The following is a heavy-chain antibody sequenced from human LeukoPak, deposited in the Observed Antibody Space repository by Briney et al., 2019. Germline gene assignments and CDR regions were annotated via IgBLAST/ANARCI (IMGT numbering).Heavy chain of an antibody. V-gene: IGHV4-39*07. CDR3: PRGRWESSP. J-gene: IGHJ5*02. CDR1: GGSISSSSYY. Sequence: SETLSLTCTVSGGSISSSSYYWGWIRQPPGKGLEWIGEIYHSGSTNYNASLKSRVNISVDKSKNQFSLKLSSVTAADTAVYYCPRGRWESSPWGQGTLVTVSS. CDR2: IYHSGST. D-gene: IGHD3-16*01.